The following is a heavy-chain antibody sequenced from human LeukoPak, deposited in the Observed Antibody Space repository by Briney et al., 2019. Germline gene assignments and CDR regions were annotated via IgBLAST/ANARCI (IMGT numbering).Heavy chain of an antibody. CDR3: AREAAAGYFDY. CDR1: GGSFSGYY. J-gene: IGHJ4*02. D-gene: IGHD6-13*01. CDR2: INHSGST. V-gene: IGHV4-34*01. Sequence: SETLFLTCAVYGGSFSGYYWSWIRQPPGKGLEWIGEINHSGSTNYNPSLKSRVTISVDTSKSQFSLKLSSVTAADTAVYYCAREAAAGYFDYWGQGTLVTVSS.